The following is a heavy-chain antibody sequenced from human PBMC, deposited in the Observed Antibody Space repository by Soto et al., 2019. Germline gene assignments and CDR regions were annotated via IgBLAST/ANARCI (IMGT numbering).Heavy chain of an antibody. D-gene: IGHD1-26*01. CDR2: MSATGGA. J-gene: IGHJ3*02. CDR1: GDSISNYY. Sequence: SETLSLTCTVSGDSISNYYWTWIRQSAGKGLEWIGRMSATGGAAYNPSLKSRLTLSRDTSKNEPSLSLKFVTAADTAVYFCTRDQSGTPDIWGQGTMVTVSS. CDR3: TRDQSGTPDI. V-gene: IGHV4-4*07.